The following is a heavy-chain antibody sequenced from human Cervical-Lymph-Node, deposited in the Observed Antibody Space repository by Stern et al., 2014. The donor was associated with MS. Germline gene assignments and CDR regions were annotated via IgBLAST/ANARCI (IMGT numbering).Heavy chain of an antibody. V-gene: IGHV3-30-3*01. CDR2: ISFNGNNT. CDR3: ARGQRGEYFDY. J-gene: IGHJ4*02. Sequence: VQLVESGGGVVQPGRSLRLSCAASGFIFTNYALFWVRQAPGKGLEWVAVISFNGNNTYYAASVQGRFTVSRDNSTNILFLQMNNLTADDTAIYFCARGQRGEYFDYWGQGTLVTVFS. CDR1: GFIFTNYA. D-gene: IGHD3-10*01.